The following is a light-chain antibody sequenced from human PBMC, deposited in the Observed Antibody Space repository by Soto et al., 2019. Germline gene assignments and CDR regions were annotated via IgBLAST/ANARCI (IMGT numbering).Light chain of an antibody. V-gene: IGKV3-11*01. J-gene: IGKJ1*01. CDR1: QSVSSY. CDR2: DAS. Sequence: EIVLTQSPATLSLSPGERATLSCSASQSVSSYLAWYQQKPGQAPRLLIYDASNRATGIPARFSGSGSGTDFTLTITSLEPEDFAVYYCQQRINWPGTFGQGTKVEIK. CDR3: QQRINWPGT.